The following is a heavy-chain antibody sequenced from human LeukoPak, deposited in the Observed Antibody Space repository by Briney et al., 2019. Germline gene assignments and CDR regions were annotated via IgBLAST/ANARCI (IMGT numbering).Heavy chain of an antibody. CDR3: AIHYDYVWGSPNYYFDY. CDR2: IYYSGST. J-gene: IGHJ4*02. CDR1: GGSISSSSYY. Sequence: SETLSLTCTVSGGSISSSSYYWGWIRQPPGKGLEWIGSIYYSGSTYYNPSLKSRVTISVDTSKNQFSLKLSSVTAADTAVYYCAIHYDYVWGSPNYYFDYWGQGTLVTVSS. D-gene: IGHD3-16*01. V-gene: IGHV4-39*01.